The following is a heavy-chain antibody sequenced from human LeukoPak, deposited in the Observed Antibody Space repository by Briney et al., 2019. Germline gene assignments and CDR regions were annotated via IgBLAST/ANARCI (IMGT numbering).Heavy chain of an antibody. J-gene: IGHJ3*02. CDR1: GFTFSSYG. CDR2: ISYDGSNK. D-gene: IGHD2-15*01. V-gene: IGHV3-30*03. CDR3: ARGYCSGGSCDAFDI. Sequence: SGGSLRLSCAASGFTFSSYGMHWVRQAPGKGLEWVAVISYDGSNKYYADSVKGRFTISRDNSKNTLYLQMNSLRAEDTAVYYCARGYCSGGSCDAFDIWGQGTMVTVSS.